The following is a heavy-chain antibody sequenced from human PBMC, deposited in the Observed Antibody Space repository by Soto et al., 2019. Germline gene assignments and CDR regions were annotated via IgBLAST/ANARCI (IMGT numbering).Heavy chain of an antibody. J-gene: IGHJ4*02. CDR2: IYYSGST. CDR1: GGSISSYY. Sequence: QVQLQESGPGLVKPSETLSLTCTVSGGSISSYYWSWIRQPPGKGLEWIGYIYYSGSTNYNPTLKSRVTISVDTSKNQFSLKLSSVTAADTAVYYCARGGYYGSSGYVWRFAYWGQGTLVTVSS. D-gene: IGHD3-22*01. V-gene: IGHV4-59*01. CDR3: ARGGYYGSSGYVWRFAY.